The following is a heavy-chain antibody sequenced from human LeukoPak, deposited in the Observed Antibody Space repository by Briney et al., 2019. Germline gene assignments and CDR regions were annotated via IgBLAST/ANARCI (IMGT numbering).Heavy chain of an antibody. CDR1: GYTFTGYD. Sequence: GASVRVFCKASGYTFTGYDINWVGQATGRGLEWMGWMNPNTGDTGYAQQFQGRVTMTRNSSTDTTYMELSGLRSEDTAVYYCTRGSLSGSSRDYWGQGTLLTVSS. J-gene: IGHJ4*02. V-gene: IGHV1-8*01. CDR3: TRGSLSGSSRDY. CDR2: MNPNTGDT. D-gene: IGHD1-26*01.